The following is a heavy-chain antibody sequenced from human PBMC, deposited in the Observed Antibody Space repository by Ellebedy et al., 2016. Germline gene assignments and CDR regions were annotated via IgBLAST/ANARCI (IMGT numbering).Heavy chain of an antibody. D-gene: IGHD5-12*01. CDR2: ISYDGSNK. CDR1: GFTFSSYA. Sequence: GGSLRLSXAASGFTFSSYAMHWVRQAPGKGLEWVAVISYDGSNKYYADSVKGRFTISRDNSKNTLYLQMNSLRAEDTAVYYCAREQWLRFLDYFDYWGQGTLVTVSS. CDR3: AREQWLRFLDYFDY. J-gene: IGHJ4*02. V-gene: IGHV3-30-3*01.